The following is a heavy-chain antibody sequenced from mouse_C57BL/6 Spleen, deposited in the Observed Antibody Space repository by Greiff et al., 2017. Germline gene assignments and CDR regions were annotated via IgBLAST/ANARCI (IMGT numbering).Heavy chain of an antibody. CDR3: TAPNGGAY. V-gene: IGHV14-4*01. J-gene: IGHJ3*01. D-gene: IGHD4-1*01. CDR1: GFNIKDDY. CDR2: IDPENGDT. Sequence: VQLQQSGAELVRPGASVKLSCTASGFNIKDDYMHWVKQRPEQGLEWIGWIDPENGDTEYASKFQGKATITADTSSNTAYLQLSSLTSEDTAVXYCTAPNGGAYWGQGTLVTVSA.